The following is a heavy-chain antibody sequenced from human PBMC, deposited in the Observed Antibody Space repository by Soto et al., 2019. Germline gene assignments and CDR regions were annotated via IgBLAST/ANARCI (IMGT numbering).Heavy chain of an antibody. D-gene: IGHD2-2*01. V-gene: IGHV4-30-4*01. J-gene: IGHJ6*04. Sequence: PSETLSLTCTVSGGSISSGDYYCSWIRHPPGKDLEWIGYIYYSGSTYYNPSLKSRVTISVDTSKNQFSLKLSSVTAADTAVYYCARAGIVVVPAALGGMDVWGNWTTLTVS. CDR1: GGSISSGDYY. CDR3: ARAGIVVVPAALGGMDV. CDR2: IYYSGST.